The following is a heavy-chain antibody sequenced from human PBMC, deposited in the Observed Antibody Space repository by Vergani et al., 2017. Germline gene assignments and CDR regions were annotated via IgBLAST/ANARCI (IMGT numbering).Heavy chain of an antibody. Sequence: QVQLQESGPGLVKPSETLSLTCAVSGYSISSGYYWSWIRPPAGKGLEWIGRIYTSGSTNYNPSLKSRVTISVDTSKNQFSLKLSSVTAADTAVYYCVRANSSGWAPWWFDPWGQGTLVTVSS. J-gene: IGHJ5*02. V-gene: IGHV4-61*02. CDR1: GYSISSGYY. CDR2: IYTSGST. CDR3: VRANSSGWAPWWFDP. D-gene: IGHD6-19*01.